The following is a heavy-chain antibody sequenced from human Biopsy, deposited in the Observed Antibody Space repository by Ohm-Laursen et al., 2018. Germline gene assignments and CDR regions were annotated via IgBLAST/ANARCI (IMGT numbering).Heavy chain of an antibody. J-gene: IGHJ4*02. CDR3: ARTYDYDSSAYYYAY. D-gene: IGHD3-22*01. Sequence: TLSLTCTVSSGSISSYYWSWIRQPPGKGLEWIGYISYSGNTNYNPSLRSRATVSVDTSKNQFSLRLSSVTAADTAIYYCARTYDYDSSAYYYAYWGQGTLVTVSS. V-gene: IGHV4-59*12. CDR2: ISYSGNT. CDR1: SGSISSYY.